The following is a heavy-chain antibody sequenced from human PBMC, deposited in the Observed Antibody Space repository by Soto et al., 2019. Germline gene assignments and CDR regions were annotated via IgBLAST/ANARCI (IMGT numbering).Heavy chain of an antibody. CDR2: ISYDGSNK. V-gene: IGHV3-30*18. J-gene: IGHJ6*02. D-gene: IGHD5-12*01. Sequence: QVQLVESGGGVVQPGRSLRLSCAASGFTFSSYGMHWVRQAPGKGLEWVAVISYDGSNKYYADSVKGRFTISRDNSKNTLYLQMNSLRAEDTAVYYCAKDLERWLQSVYYYYYGMDVWGQGTTVTVSS. CDR1: GFTFSSYG. CDR3: AKDLERWLQSVYYYYYGMDV.